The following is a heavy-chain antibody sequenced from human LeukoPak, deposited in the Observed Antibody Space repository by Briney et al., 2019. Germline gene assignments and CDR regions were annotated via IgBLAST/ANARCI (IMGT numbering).Heavy chain of an antibody. J-gene: IGHJ6*02. D-gene: IGHD6-19*01. CDR1: GYTFTSYA. CDR3: ARVGPPPFSSGWYHYYYGMDV. Sequence: ASVKVSCKASGYTFTSYAMHWVRQAPGQRLEWMGWINAGNGNTKYSQKFQGRVTITRDTSASTAYMELSSLRSEDTAVYYCARVGPPPFSSGWYHYYYGMDVWGQGTTVTVSS. CDR2: INAGNGNT. V-gene: IGHV1-3*01.